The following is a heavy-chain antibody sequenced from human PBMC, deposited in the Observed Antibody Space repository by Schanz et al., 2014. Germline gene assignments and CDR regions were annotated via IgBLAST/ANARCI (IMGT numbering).Heavy chain of an antibody. Sequence: EVLLVDSGGGLVQPGGSLRLSCGASGFTFSAHAMSWVRQAPGKGLVWVSRTSNDGSFTTFADSVKGRFTISRDNAKNTLYLQMNSLRAEDTAVYYCVRDTDYHFDYWGQGTLVTVSS. D-gene: IGHD4-17*01. CDR1: GFTFSAHA. CDR3: VRDTDYHFDY. V-gene: IGHV3-74*01. CDR2: TSNDGSFT. J-gene: IGHJ4*02.